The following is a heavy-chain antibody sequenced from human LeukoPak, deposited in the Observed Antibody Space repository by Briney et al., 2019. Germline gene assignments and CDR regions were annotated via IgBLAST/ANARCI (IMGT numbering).Heavy chain of an antibody. CDR2: IYTTGST. V-gene: IGHV4-61*09. CDR1: GGSISSGNYY. Sequence: SQTLSLTCTVSGGSISSGNYYWTWIRQPAGKGLEWIGHIYTTGSTNYNPSLKSRVTISVDTSKNQFSLKLSSVTAADTAVYYCARFTVTTGVDYWGQGTLVTVSS. CDR3: ARFTVTTGVDY. J-gene: IGHJ4*02. D-gene: IGHD4-17*01.